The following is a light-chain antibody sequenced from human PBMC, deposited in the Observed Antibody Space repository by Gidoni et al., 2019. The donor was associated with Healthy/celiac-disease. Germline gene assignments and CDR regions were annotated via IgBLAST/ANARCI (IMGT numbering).Light chain of an antibody. CDR3: AAWDDSLSGVVV. CDR2: SNN. V-gene: IGLV1-47*02. J-gene: IGLJ2*01. Sequence: QSVLTQPPSASGTPGQRVTIPCSGSSSNVGSTYVHWYQQLPGTAPKLLIYSNNQRPSGVPARFSVSKSGTSASLAISGLRSEDEADYYCAAWDDSLSGVVVFGGGTKLTVL. CDR1: SSNVGSTY.